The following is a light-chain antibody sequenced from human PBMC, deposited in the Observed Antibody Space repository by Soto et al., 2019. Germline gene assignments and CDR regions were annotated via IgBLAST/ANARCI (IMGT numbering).Light chain of an antibody. V-gene: IGLV2-23*01. CDR3: CSYAGSSTVI. CDR1: SSDVGFYIL. CDR2: EGS. Sequence: QSALTQPASVSGSPGQSITISCTGTSSDVGFYILVSWYQQHPGKAPKLMIYEGSKRPSGVSNRFSGSKSGNTASLTISGLQAEDEADYYCCSYAGSSTVIFGGGTKLTVL. J-gene: IGLJ2*01.